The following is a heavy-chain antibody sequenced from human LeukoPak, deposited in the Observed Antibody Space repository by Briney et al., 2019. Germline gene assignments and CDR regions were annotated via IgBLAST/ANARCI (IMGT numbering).Heavy chain of an antibody. CDR3: VRDGGVSGYDLLDY. CDR1: GFAFSDYW. V-gene: IGHV3-7*01. Sequence: TGGSLRLSCAASGFAFSDYWMTWVRQAPGKGLEWVAHINQDGSKEHYMDSVKARFTISRDNAKNSLSLQMNSLRAEDTAVYYCVRDGGVSGYDLLDYWGQGTLVTVSS. D-gene: IGHD5-12*01. J-gene: IGHJ4*02. CDR2: INQDGSKE.